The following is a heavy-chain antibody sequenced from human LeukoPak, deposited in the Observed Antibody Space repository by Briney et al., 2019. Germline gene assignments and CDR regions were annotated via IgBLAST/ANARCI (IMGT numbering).Heavy chain of an antibody. Sequence: ASVKVSCKASGYTFTSYDINWVRQATGQGLEWMGWMNPNSGNTGYAQKFQGRVTMTRNTSISTAYMELSSLRSEDTAVYYCAREGIAAAGPHGAFDIWGQGTMVTVSS. CDR1: GYTFTSYD. CDR2: MNPNSGNT. V-gene: IGHV1-8*01. CDR3: AREGIAAAGPHGAFDI. J-gene: IGHJ3*02. D-gene: IGHD6-13*01.